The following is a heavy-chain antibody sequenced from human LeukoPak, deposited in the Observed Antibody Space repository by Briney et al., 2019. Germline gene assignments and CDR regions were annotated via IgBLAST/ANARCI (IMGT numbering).Heavy chain of an antibody. D-gene: IGHD1-26*01. CDR2: IYYSGCT. J-gene: IGHJ4*02. V-gene: IGHV4-59*08. Sequence: SETLSLTCTVSGGSISSYYWSWIRQPPGKGLEFIGYIYYSGCTNYNPSLKSRVTMSVDTSKNQFSLKLSSVTAADTAVYYCARHLVGATGTGPFDYWGQGTLVTVSS. CDR1: GGSISSYY. CDR3: ARHLVGATGTGPFDY.